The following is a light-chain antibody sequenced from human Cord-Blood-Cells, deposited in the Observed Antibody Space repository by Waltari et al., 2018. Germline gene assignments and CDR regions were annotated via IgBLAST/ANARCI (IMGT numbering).Light chain of an antibody. J-gene: IGKJ3*01. Sequence: EIVMTQSPATLSVSPGERATLSCRASQSVSSNLAWYQQKPGQAPRLLIYGASTRATGIPARFSGSGSGTEFTLTISSLQSEDFAVYYCQQYNNPITFGPGTKVD. CDR1: QSVSSN. V-gene: IGKV3-15*01. CDR3: QQYNNPIT. CDR2: GAS.